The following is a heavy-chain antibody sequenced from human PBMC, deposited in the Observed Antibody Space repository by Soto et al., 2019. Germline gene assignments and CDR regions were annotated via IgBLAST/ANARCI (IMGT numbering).Heavy chain of an antibody. CDR3: ARESGGATATLDYYYFYMDV. V-gene: IGHV1-2*04. CDR1: GDSFNDYY. CDR2: INPNGGVT. J-gene: IGHJ6*03. Sequence: QVQLVQSGAEVRKPGASVTVSCRSSGDSFNDYYIHWVRQAPGQGFEWMGWINPNGGVTKSAQKFQGWVSMTRDTSIRTVYMQLSWLRSDDTAVYYCARESGGATATLDYYYFYMDVWGTGTTVTVSS. D-gene: IGHD5-12*01.